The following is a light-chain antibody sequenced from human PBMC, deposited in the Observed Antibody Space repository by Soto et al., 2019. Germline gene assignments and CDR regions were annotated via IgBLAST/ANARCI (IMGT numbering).Light chain of an antibody. Sequence: QSVLTQPPSASGTPGQRVIISCSGSRANRGSNSGNWYQQLPGTAPKLLIYNTYQRPLGVPDRFSGSKSGTSASLAISGLQSEDEGDYFCAAWDDSLNGPVFGGGTKLTVL. V-gene: IGLV1-44*01. CDR2: NTY. CDR1: RANRGSNS. CDR3: AAWDDSLNGPV. J-gene: IGLJ3*02.